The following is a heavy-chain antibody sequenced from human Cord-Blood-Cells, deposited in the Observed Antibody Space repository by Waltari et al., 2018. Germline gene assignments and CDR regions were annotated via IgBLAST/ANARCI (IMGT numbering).Heavy chain of an antibody. CDR3: ARDPSLGIGAFDI. D-gene: IGHD7-27*01. CDR1: GYSFCGEY. CDR2: INPNSGGT. V-gene: IGHV1-2*02. J-gene: IGHJ3*02. Sequence: QVQPVQPGVEVTTLGASVKVSCKASGYSFCGEYMLWMRQAPGQGIEWMGWINPNSGGTNYAQKFQGRVTMTRDTSISTAYMELSRLRSDDTAVYYCARDPSLGIGAFDIWGQGTMVTVSS.